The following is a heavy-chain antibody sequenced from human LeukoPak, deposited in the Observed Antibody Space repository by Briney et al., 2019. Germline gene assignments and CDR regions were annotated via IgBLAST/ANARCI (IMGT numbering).Heavy chain of an antibody. CDR3: ARLQQLVPFS. CDR1: GYSISSGYY. D-gene: IGHD6-13*01. CDR2: IYHSGST. Sequence: SETLSLTCTVSGYSISSGYYWGWIRQPPGKGLEWIGSIYHSGSTYYNPSLKSRVTISVDTSKNQFSLKLSSVTAADTAVYYCARLQQLVPFSWGQGTLVTVSS. V-gene: IGHV4-38-2*02. J-gene: IGHJ4*02.